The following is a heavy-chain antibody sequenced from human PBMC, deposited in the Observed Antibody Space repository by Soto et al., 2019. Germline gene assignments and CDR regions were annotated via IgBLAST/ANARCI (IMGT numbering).Heavy chain of an antibody. CDR2: ITTGGGST. D-gene: IGHD6-19*01. CDR1: GVTYA. CDR3: AKDLDSSGWYRAYDI. J-gene: IGHJ3*02. Sequence: DVPLLESGGGLVQPGGSLRLSCVASGVTYAMSWVRQAPGKGLEWVSAITTGGGSTYYAESVKGRCTISRDNSKNTLYLQMNSLRAEDTAVYYCAKDLDSSGWYRAYDIWGQGTLVIVSS. V-gene: IGHV3-23*01.